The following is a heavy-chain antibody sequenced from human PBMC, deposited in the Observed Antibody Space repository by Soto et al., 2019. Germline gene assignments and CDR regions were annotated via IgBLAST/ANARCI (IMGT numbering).Heavy chain of an antibody. D-gene: IGHD3-3*01. Sequence: QVQLVESGGGVVQPGRSLRLSCAASGFTFSSYAMHWVRQAPGKGLEWVAVISYDGSNKYYADSVKGRFTISRDNSKNSRYLQTNSRRAVDTYVYYCARDPGGTDFAGGTYYFVYWREGPLLTVSS. CDR3: ARDPGGTDFAGGTYYFVY. V-gene: IGHV3-30-3*01. J-gene: IGHJ4*02. CDR1: GFTFSSYA. CDR2: ISYDGSNK.